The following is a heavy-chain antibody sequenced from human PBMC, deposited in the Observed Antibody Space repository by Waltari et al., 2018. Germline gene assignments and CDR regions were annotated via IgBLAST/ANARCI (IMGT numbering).Heavy chain of an antibody. V-gene: IGHV1-69*04. J-gene: IGHJ3*02. D-gene: IGHD2-15*01. CDR2: IIPSLGIA. CDR1: GGTFSSYA. Sequence: QVQLVQSGAEVKKPGSSVKVSCKASGGTFSSYAISWVRQAPGQGLEWMGGIIPSLGIANDAQKFQSRVTITADESTSAAYMELSSLRSEDTAVYYCASPSQPHCSGGSCGAFDIWGQGTMVTVSS. CDR3: ASPSQPHCSGGSCGAFDI.